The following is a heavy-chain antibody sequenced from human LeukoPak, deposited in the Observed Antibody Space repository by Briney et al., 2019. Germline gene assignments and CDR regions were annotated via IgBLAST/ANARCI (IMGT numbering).Heavy chain of an antibody. Sequence: GGSLRLSCAASGFTFGTYWMSWVRQATGKGLEWVSAIGTAGDTYYPGSVKGRFTISRENAKNSLYLQMNSLRAGDTAVYYCARVGRDHYYYYMDVWGKGTTVTVSS. V-gene: IGHV3-13*01. CDR2: IGTAGDT. J-gene: IGHJ6*03. D-gene: IGHD2-15*01. CDR3: ARVGRDHYYYYMDV. CDR1: GFTFGTYW.